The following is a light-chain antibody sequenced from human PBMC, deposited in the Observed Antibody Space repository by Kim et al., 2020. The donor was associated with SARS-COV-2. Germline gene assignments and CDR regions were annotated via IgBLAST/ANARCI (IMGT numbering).Light chain of an antibody. CDR3: QQSYSTPLHT. CDR2: AAS. V-gene: IGKV1-39*01. J-gene: IGKJ2*01. CDR1: QNIGTY. Sequence: ASVGERVTITCRANQNIGTYLNWYQHKAGKAPQLLIYAASSLRSGVPSRFSGSGSGTDFTLTISSLQPDDFATYYCQQSYSTPLHTFGQGTKLEI.